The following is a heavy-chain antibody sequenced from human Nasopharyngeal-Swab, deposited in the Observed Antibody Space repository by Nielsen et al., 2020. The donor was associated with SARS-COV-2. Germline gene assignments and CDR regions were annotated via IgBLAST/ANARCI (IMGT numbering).Heavy chain of an antibody. V-gene: IGHV4-34*01. CDR2: INHSGST. J-gene: IGHJ5*02. D-gene: IGHD2-2*01. CDR3: ARGVGLGYCSSTSCTPGYNWFDP. CDR1: GGSFSGYY. Sequence: SETLSLTCAVYGGSFSGYYWSWIRQPPGKGLEWIGEINHSGSTNYNPSLKSRVTTSVDTSKNQFSLKLSSVTAADTAVYYCARGVGLGYCSSTSCTPGYNWFDPWGQGTLVTVSS.